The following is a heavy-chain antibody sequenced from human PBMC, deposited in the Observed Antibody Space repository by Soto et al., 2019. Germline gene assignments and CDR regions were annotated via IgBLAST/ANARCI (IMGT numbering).Heavy chain of an antibody. Sequence: GGSLRLSCAASGFTFDDYTMHWVRQAPGKGLEWVSLISWDGGSTYYADSVKGRFTISRDNSKNSLYLQMNSLRTEDTALYYCAKDHTHGSGSYHRSRGYYYYGMDVWGQGTKVTVYS. CDR2: ISWDGGST. CDR1: GFTFDDYT. CDR3: AKDHTHGSGSYHRSRGYYYYGMDV. V-gene: IGHV3-43*01. J-gene: IGHJ6*02. D-gene: IGHD3-10*01.